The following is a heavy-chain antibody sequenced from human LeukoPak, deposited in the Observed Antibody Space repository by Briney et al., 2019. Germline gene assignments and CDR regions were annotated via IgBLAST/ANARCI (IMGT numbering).Heavy chain of an antibody. CDR1: GFTFSSYA. CDR3: ARVKAAAGSGNWFDP. V-gene: IGHV3-23*01. J-gene: IGHJ5*02. D-gene: IGHD6-13*01. Sequence: GGSLRLSCAASGFTFSSYAMSWVRQAPGKGLEWVSAISGSGGSTYYADSVKGRFTISRDNSKNTLYLQMNSLRAEDTAVYYCARVKAAAGSGNWFDPWGQGTLVTVSS. CDR2: ISGSGGST.